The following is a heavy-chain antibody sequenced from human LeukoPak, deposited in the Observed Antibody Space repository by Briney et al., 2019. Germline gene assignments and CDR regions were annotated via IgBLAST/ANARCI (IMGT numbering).Heavy chain of an antibody. D-gene: IGHD3-22*01. V-gene: IGHV1-8*01. CDR3: ARGRAYYYDCSVLAPDY. J-gene: IGHJ4*02. Sequence: ASVKVSCKASGYTFTSYDINWVRQATGQGLEWMGWMNPNSGNTGYAQKFQGRVTMTRNTSISTAYMELSSLRSEDTAVYYCARGRAYYYDCSVLAPDYWGQGTLVTVSS. CDR2: MNPNSGNT. CDR1: GYTFTSYD.